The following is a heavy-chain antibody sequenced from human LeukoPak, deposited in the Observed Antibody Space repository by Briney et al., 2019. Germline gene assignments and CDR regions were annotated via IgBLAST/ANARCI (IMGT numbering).Heavy chain of an antibody. CDR3: ATAPGVVVPAASDDAFDI. D-gene: IGHD2-2*01. J-gene: IGHJ3*02. Sequence: ASVKVSCKVSRYTLTELSMHWWRQAPGKGLEGMGGFDPEVGETIYAQKFQGRVTMTEDTSTDTAYMELSSLRYEDTAVYYCATAPGVVVPAASDDAFDIWGQGTMVTVSS. CDR2: FDPEVGET. CDR1: RYTLTELS. V-gene: IGHV1-24*01.